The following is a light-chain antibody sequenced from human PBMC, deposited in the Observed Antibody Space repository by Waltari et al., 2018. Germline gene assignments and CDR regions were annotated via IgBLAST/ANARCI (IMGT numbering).Light chain of an antibody. CDR1: QSVGSSS. J-gene: IGKJ1*01. CDR2: LAA. CDR3: QQHGTLPAT. V-gene: IGKV3-20*01. Sequence: EIVLTQSPGTASLSPGERVTLSCRASQSVGSSSLAWYQQKPRQAPRLVIYLAARRATGIPDMCSGSGSWTDFSITISRLEPEDFAGYYCQQHGTLPATFGQGTKVEIK.